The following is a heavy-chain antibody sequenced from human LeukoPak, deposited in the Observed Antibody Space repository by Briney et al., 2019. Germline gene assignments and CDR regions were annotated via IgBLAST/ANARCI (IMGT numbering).Heavy chain of an antibody. Sequence: VASVKVSCKASGGTFSSYAISWVRQAPGQRLEWMGWINAGNGNTKYSQKFQGRVTITRDTSASTAYMELSSLRSEDTAVYYCAREDVAVAGDGRPLVDYWGQGTLVTVSS. J-gene: IGHJ4*02. CDR2: INAGNGNT. D-gene: IGHD6-19*01. CDR3: AREDVAVAGDGRPLVDY. CDR1: GGTFSSYA. V-gene: IGHV1-3*01.